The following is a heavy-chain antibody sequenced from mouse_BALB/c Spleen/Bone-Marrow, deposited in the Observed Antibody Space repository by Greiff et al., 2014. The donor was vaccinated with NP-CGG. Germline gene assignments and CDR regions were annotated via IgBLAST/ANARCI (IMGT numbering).Heavy chain of an antibody. J-gene: IGHJ4*01. CDR2: INPSSGYT. CDR1: GYTFTTYT. CDR3: ARVYGNYDARDY. D-gene: IGHD2-1*01. V-gene: IGHV1-4*01. Sequence: QVHVKQSGAELARPGASVKMSCRASGYTFTTYTMHWVKQRPGQGLEWVGYINPSSGYTYYNQKFKDKATLTADKSSSAAYLQLSSLTSEDSAVYYCARVYGNYDARDYWGQGTSVTVSS.